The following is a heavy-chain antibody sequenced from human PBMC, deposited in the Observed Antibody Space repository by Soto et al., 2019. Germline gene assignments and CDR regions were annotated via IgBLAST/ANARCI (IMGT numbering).Heavy chain of an antibody. J-gene: IGHJ6*02. Sequence: GGSLRLSCAASGFTFSSYGMHWVRQAPGKGLEWVAVIWYDGSNKYYADSVKGRFTISRDNSKNTLYPQMNSLRAEDTAVYYCARPRSGSLYYYYGMDVWGQGTTVTVSS. CDR1: GFTFSSYG. D-gene: IGHD3-10*01. CDR2: IWYDGSNK. V-gene: IGHV3-33*01. CDR3: ARPRSGSLYYYYGMDV.